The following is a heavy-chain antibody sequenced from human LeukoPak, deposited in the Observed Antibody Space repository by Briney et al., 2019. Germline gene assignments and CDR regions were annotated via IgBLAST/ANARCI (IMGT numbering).Heavy chain of an antibody. CDR1: GFTFSSYA. D-gene: IGHD6-19*01. CDR2: ISGSGGST. J-gene: IGHJ3*02. V-gene: IGHV3-23*01. CDR3: AKDYADSSGWYRAFDI. Sequence: GGSLRLSCAASGFTFSSYAMSWVRQAPGKGLEWVSAISGSGGSTYHADSVKGRFTISRDNSKNTLYLQMNSLRAEDTAVYYCAKDYADSSGWYRAFDIWGQGTMVTVSS.